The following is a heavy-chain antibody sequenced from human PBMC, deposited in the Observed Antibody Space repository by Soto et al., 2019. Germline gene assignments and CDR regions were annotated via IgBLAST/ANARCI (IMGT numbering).Heavy chain of an antibody. Sequence: QVQLVQSGAEVKKPGASVKVSCKASGYTFTSYAMHWVRQAPGQRLEWMGWINAGNGNTKYSQKFQGRVTITSDTSASTAYLELSSPRSEDTAVYYCARGVAGPLHWFDPWGQGTLVTVSS. CDR1: GYTFTSYA. D-gene: IGHD6-19*01. CDR2: INAGNGNT. CDR3: ARGVAGPLHWFDP. V-gene: IGHV1-3*01. J-gene: IGHJ5*02.